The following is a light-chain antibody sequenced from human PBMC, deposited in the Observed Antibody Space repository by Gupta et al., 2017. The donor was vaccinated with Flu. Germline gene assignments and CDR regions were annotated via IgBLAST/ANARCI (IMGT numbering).Light chain of an antibody. V-gene: IGKV3-11*01. CDR3: QQRGNWPLT. Sequence: EIVLTPSPGTLSLSPGERATLSCRASQSVSSYLAWYQQKPGQAPRLLIYDASDRATGIPARFSGSGSGTDFTLTISSLEPEDFAVYYCQQRGNWPLTFGGGTKVEI. J-gene: IGKJ4*01. CDR1: QSVSSY. CDR2: DAS.